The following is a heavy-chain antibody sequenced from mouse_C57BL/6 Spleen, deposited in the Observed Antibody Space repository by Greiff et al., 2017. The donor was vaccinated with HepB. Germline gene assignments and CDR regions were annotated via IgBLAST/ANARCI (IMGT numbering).Heavy chain of an antibody. CDR3: ARTRLDYGSSLHWYFDV. CDR1: EYEFPSHD. Sequence: EVQLVESGGGLVQPGESLKLSCESNEYEFPSHDMSWVRKTPEKRLELVAAINSDGGSTYYPDTMERRFIISRDNTKKTLYLQMSSLRSEDTALYYGARTRLDYGSSLHWYFDVWGTGTTVTVSS. CDR2: INSDGGST. D-gene: IGHD1-1*01. V-gene: IGHV5-2*01. J-gene: IGHJ1*03.